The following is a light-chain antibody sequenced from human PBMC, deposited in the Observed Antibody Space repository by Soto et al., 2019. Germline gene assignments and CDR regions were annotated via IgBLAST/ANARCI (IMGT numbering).Light chain of an antibody. Sequence: QSVLTQPPSVSGAPGQGVTISCSGSSSNIGAGSDVHWYQQLPGTAPKLLIFENTTRPSGVPDRFSGSKSGTSASLATAGLPADDEADYYCRSYDRRLTAYVFGTGTKLTVL. J-gene: IGLJ1*01. CDR2: ENT. CDR3: RSYDRRLTAYV. V-gene: IGLV1-40*01. CDR1: SSNIGAGSD.